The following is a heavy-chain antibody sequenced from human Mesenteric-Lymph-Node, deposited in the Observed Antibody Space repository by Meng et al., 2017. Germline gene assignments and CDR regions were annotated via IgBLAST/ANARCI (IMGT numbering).Heavy chain of an antibody. CDR1: GYTFTGYY. CDR2: INPNSGGT. J-gene: IGHJ6*02. Sequence: ASVKVSCKASGYTFTGYYMHWLRQAPGQGLEWMGRINPNSGGTNYAQKFQGRVTMTRDTSISTAYMELSRLRSDDTAVYYCARGSGWTGYSYYGIDVWGQGTTVTVSS. D-gene: IGHD6-19*01. V-gene: IGHV1-2*06. CDR3: ARGSGWTGYSYYGIDV.